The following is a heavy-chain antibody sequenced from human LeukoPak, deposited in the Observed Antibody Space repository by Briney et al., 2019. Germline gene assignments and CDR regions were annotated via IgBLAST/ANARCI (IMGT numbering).Heavy chain of an antibody. Sequence: GGSLRLSCAASGFTFSSYAMSWVRQAPGKGLEWVSAISGSGGSTYYADSVKGRFTISRDNSKNTLYLQMNSLRAEDTAVYYCAKVPGGHCSSTSCYVPESYYFDYWGQGTLVTVSS. V-gene: IGHV3-23*01. CDR1: GFTFSSYA. D-gene: IGHD2-2*01. CDR2: ISGSGGST. CDR3: AKVPGGHCSSTSCYVPESYYFDY. J-gene: IGHJ4*02.